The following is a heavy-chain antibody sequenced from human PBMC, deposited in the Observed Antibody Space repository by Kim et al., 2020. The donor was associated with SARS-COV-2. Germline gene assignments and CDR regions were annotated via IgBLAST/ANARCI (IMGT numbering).Heavy chain of an antibody. CDR1: GFTFSDYY. Sequence: GGSLRLSCAASGFTFSDYYMSWIRQAPGKGLEWVSYISSSSSYTNYADSVKGRFTISRDNAKNSLYLQMNSLRAEDTAVYYCARISSWYEYNYYYGMDVWGQGTTVTASS. J-gene: IGHJ6*02. V-gene: IGHV3-11*03. CDR2: ISSSSSYT. D-gene: IGHD6-13*01. CDR3: ARISSWYEYNYYYGMDV.